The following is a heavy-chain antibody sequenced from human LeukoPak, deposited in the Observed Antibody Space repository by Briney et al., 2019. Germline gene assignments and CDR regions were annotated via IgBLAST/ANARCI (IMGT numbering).Heavy chain of an antibody. J-gene: IGHJ3*02. CDR3: AREIKYCSSTSCYQNDAFDI. D-gene: IGHD2-2*01. V-gene: IGHV1-8*01. Sequence: GASVKVSCKASGYTFTSYDINWVRQATGQGLEWMGWMNPNSGNTGYAQKFQGRVTMTRNTSISTAYMELSSLRAEDTAVYYCAREIKYCSSTSCYQNDAFDIWGQGTMVTVSS. CDR1: GYTFTSYD. CDR2: MNPNSGNT.